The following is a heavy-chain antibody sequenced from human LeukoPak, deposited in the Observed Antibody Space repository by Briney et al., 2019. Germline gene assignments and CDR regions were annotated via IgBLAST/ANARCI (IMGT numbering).Heavy chain of an antibody. V-gene: IGHV3-48*02. D-gene: IGHD5-18*01. Sequence: GGSLRLSCAASGFTFSSYTINWVRQARGKGLQSVSTVSASSDIHHSDPVKGRFTISKDNTKNSLYLQMNSLRDENTADYYCARDALHTAHFDYWAQGTLVPVST. J-gene: IGHJ4*02. CDR2: VSASSDI. CDR1: GFTFSSYT. CDR3: ARDALHTAHFDY.